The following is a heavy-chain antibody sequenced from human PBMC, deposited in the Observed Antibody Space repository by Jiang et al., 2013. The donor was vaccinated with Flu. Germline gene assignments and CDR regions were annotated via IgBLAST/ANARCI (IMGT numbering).Heavy chain of an antibody. V-gene: IGHV3-30*03. J-gene: IGHJ4*02. CDR1: GFTFSDTA. Sequence: GVVQPGSSRRLSCLASGFTFSDTAMHWVRQAPGKGLEWVAMISYDGSNKYYSDSVKGRFTISRHNSRKTLFLQMNSLRREDMGVYYCASDMFPSGSSPHSWGQGTQVTVSS. D-gene: IGHD3-10*01. CDR3: ASDMFPSGSSPHS. CDR2: ISYDGSNK.